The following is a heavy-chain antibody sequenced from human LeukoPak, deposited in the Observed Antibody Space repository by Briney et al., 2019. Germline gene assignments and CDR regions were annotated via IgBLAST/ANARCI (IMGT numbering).Heavy chain of an antibody. CDR2: ISGSGGST. J-gene: IGHJ4*02. CDR1: GFTFSSYA. CDR3: AKSSTILTPGAGVGYCSGGSCYSSPLDY. D-gene: IGHD2-15*01. Sequence: GGSLRLSCAASGFTFSSYAMSWVRQAPGKGLEWVSAISGSGGSTYYADSVKGRFTISRDNSKNTLYLQMNSLRAEDTAVYYCAKSSTILTPGAGVGYCSGGSCYSSPLDYWGQGTLVTVSS. V-gene: IGHV3-23*01.